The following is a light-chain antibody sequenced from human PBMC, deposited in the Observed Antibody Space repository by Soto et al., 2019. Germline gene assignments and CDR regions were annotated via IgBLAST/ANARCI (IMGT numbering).Light chain of an antibody. Sequence: DIHMTQSPSTLSASVGDRVTITCRASQSLPMWLAWYRQKPGKAPNLLIYKTSSLESGVPSRFSGRGSGTEFNLTISSLQPDDFATYYCQHWPDYSWTFGQGTKVEVK. CDR3: QHWPDYSWT. J-gene: IGKJ1*01. CDR2: KTS. CDR1: QSLPMW. V-gene: IGKV1-5*03.